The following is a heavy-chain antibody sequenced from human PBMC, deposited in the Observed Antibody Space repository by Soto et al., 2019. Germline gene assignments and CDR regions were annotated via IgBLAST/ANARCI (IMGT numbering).Heavy chain of an antibody. CDR1: GDYISSYY. Sequence: SETLSLTCTVSGDYISSYYWSWIRQPPGKGLEWIAYIYYSGNTNYNPSLKSRVTISVDTSKNQFSLKLSSVTAADTAVYYCAREGVKYYDFWSGYYTDNWFDPWGQGTLVTVSS. CDR3: AREGVKYYDFWSGYYTDNWFDP. D-gene: IGHD3-3*01. CDR2: IYYSGNT. J-gene: IGHJ5*02. V-gene: IGHV4-59*01.